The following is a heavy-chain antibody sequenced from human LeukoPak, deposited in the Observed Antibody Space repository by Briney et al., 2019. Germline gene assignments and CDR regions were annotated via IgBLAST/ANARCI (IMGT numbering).Heavy chain of an antibody. Sequence: PGGSLRLSCAASGFTVSSNYMSWVRKAPGKGLEWVSVIYSGGSTYYADSVKGRFTISRDNSKNTLYLQMNSLRAEDTAVYYCAREVEGDCSSTSCYSGSWFDPWGQGTLVTVSS. CDR3: AREVEGDCSSTSCYSGSWFDP. J-gene: IGHJ5*02. V-gene: IGHV3-66*02. CDR1: GFTVSSNY. D-gene: IGHD2-2*01. CDR2: IYSGGST.